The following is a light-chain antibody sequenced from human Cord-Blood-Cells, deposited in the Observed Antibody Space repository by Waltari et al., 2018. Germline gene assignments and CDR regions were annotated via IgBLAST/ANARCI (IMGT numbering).Light chain of an antibody. Sequence: DLQLPQPPSSLSASVGDRVTITCRASQSISSYLNWYQQKPGKAPKLLLYAASSLQSGVPSRFSGSGSGTDVTLTISSLQPEDFATYYCQQSYSTPLPFGGGTKVEIK. J-gene: IGKJ4*01. CDR3: QQSYSTPLP. V-gene: IGKV1-39*01. CDR2: AAS. CDR1: QSISSY.